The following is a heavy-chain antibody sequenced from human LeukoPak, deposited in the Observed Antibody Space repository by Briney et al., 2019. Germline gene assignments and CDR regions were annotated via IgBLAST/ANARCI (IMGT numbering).Heavy chain of an antibody. J-gene: IGHJ3*02. D-gene: IGHD6-6*01. CDR3: ARVGSSSSAFDI. CDR2: IIPIFGSA. CDR1: GGTFSSYA. V-gene: IGHV1-69*06. Sequence: GASVKVSCKSSGGTFSSYAVSWVRQAPGQGLEWMGEIIPIFGSANYAQKFQGRVTITADKSTSTAYMELSSLRSEDTAVYYCARVGSSSSAFDIWGQGTMVTVSS.